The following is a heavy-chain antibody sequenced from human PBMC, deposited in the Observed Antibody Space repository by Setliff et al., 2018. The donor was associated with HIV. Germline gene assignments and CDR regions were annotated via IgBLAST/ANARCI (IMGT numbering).Heavy chain of an antibody. CDR3: ANDRYTGSYYPDF. J-gene: IGHJ4*01. Sequence: SETLSLTCSVSGGSISDSHWSWIRQPAGKGLEWLGRFYTNGNTYYNPSLRSRVTVSVDTSKNRFTLKMTYMTAADTAIYYCANDRYTGSYYPDFWGRGIPVTVPQ. CDR2: FYTNGNT. V-gene: IGHV4-4*07. D-gene: IGHD1-26*01. CDR1: GGSISDSH.